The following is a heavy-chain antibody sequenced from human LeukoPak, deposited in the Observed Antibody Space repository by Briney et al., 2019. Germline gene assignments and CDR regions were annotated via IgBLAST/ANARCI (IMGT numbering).Heavy chain of an antibody. CDR3: ARVGDPPNYYYYYYMDV. V-gene: IGHV4-59*01. CDR2: IYYSGST. J-gene: IGHJ6*03. D-gene: IGHD3-10*01. Sequence: PSETLSLTCTVSGSSISSYYWSWIRQPPGKGLEWIGYIYYSGSTNYNPSLKSRVTISVDTSKNQFSLKLSSVTAADTAVYYCARVGDPPNYYYYYYMDVWGKGTTVTVSS. CDR1: GSSISSYY.